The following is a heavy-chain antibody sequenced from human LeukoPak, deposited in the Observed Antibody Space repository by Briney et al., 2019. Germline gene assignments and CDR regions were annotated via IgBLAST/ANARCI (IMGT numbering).Heavy chain of an antibody. CDR2: ISTYNGNT. CDR1: GYTFIRYG. D-gene: IGHD3-10*01. V-gene: IGHV1-18*01. CDR3: AREYGSGIRYFDY. J-gene: IGHJ4*02. Sequence: ASVKVTCKASGYTFIRYGISWVRQAPGQGLEWMGWISTYNGNTHYAQKLQGRVTMTTDTSTSTAYMELRSLRSDDTAVYYCAREYGSGIRYFDYWGQGTLVTVSS.